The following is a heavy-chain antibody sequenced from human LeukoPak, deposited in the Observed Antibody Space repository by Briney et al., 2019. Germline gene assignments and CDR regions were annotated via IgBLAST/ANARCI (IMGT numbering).Heavy chain of an antibody. V-gene: IGHV1-24*01. CDR2: FDPEDGET. J-gene: IGHJ4*02. CDR1: GYTLTELS. CDR3: ATYSVIVLMVYAISQLDY. Sequence: ASVKVSCTVSGYTLTELSMHWVRQAPGKGLEWMGGFDPEDGETIYAQKFQGRVTMTEDTSTDTAYMELSSLRSEDTAVYYCATYSVIVLMVYAISQLDYWGQGTLVTVSS. D-gene: IGHD2-8*01.